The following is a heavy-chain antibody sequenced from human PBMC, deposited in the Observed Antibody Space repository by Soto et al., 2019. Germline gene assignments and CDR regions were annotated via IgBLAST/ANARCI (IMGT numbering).Heavy chain of an antibody. CDR2: IIPIFSTP. D-gene: IGHD3-22*01. Sequence: QVQLVQSGAEVKKPGSSVKVSCKTSGGTFGSYAISWVRQAPGQGLEWMGGIIPIFSTPNYAQKFQGRVQITADQSTSTAYMESSRLRSEDTAVYYCARPIQYYFDTSAQSAWFDPWGQGTLVTVSS. V-gene: IGHV1-69*12. CDR3: ARPIQYYFDTSAQSAWFDP. J-gene: IGHJ5*02. CDR1: GGTFGSYA.